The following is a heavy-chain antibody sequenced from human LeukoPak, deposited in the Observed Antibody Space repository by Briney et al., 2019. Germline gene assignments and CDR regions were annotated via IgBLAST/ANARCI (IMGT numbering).Heavy chain of an antibody. CDR1: GYTLTELS. CDR3: ATPRVDTALNYYGMDV. J-gene: IGHJ6*02. CDR2: FDPEDAET. V-gene: IGHV1-24*01. Sequence: GASVKVSCKVSGYTLTELSMHWVRQAPGKGLEWMGGFDPEDAETIYAQKFQGRVTMTEDTSTDTAYMELSSLRSEDTAVYYCATPRVDTALNYYGMDVWGQGTTVTVSS. D-gene: IGHD5-18*01.